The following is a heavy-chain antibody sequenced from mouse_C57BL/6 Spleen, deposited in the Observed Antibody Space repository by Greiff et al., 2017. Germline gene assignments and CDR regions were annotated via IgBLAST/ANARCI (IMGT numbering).Heavy chain of an antibody. CDR2: IDPATGNT. D-gene: IGHD2-1*01. J-gene: IGHJ4*01. Sequence: VHVKQSVAELVRPGASVKLSCTASGFNIKNTYMHWVKQRPEQGLEWIGRIDPATGNTTYAPNVPGKGTLTADTSSNTAYLQLSNVTSEDTTINYCATYYGNYGGSSMDYWGQGTSVTVSS. V-gene: IGHV14-3*01. CDR3: ATYYGNYGGSSMDY. CDR1: GFNIKNTY.